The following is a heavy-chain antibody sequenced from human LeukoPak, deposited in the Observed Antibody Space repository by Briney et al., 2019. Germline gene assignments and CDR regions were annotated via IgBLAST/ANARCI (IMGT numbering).Heavy chain of an antibody. CDR1: GFTFSNYY. V-gene: IGHV3-11*01. CDR3: ASDSGYGGYDY. J-gene: IGHJ4*02. CDR2: ISTSGTTI. Sequence: GGSLRLSCAASGFTFSNYYMNWIRQAPGKGLEWVSYISTSGTTIYYAGSVKGRFTISRDNAKNSLYLQMNSLRAEDTAVYFCASDSGYGGYDYWGQGTLVTVSS. D-gene: IGHD5-12*01.